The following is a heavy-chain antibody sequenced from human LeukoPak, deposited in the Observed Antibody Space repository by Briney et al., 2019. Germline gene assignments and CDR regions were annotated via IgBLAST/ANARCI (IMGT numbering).Heavy chain of an antibody. D-gene: IGHD3-10*01. CDR3: ARVSPNYGSGSYYNVNYFDY. J-gene: IGHJ4*02. CDR1: GGSISRYY. Sequence: SETLSLTCTVSGGSISRYYWSWIRQPPGKGLEWIGYIYYTGSTNYNPSLKSRVTISVDTSKNQFSLKLSSVTAADTAVYYCARVSPNYGSGSYYNVNYFDYWGQGTLVTVSS. V-gene: IGHV4-59*12. CDR2: IYYTGST.